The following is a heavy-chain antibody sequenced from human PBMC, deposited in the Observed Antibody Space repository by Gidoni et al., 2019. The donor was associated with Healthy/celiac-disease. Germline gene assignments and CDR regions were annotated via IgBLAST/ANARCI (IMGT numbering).Heavy chain of an antibody. V-gene: IGHV3-33*01. CDR1: GFTFSSYG. D-gene: IGHD3-10*01. Sequence: QVQLVESGGGVVQPGRSLRLSCAASGFTFSSYGMHWVRQAPGKGLEWVAVIWYDGSNKYYADSVKGRFTISRDNSKNTLYLQMNSLRAEDTAVYYCARDPTDYYGSGSYYYYYYGMDVWGQGTTVTVSS. CDR3: ARDPTDYYGSGSYYYYYYGMDV. CDR2: IWYDGSNK. J-gene: IGHJ6*02.